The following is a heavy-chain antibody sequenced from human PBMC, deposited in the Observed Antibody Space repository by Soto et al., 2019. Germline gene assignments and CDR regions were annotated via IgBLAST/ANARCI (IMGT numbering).Heavy chain of an antibody. J-gene: IGHJ5*02. Sequence: QLQLQESGSGLVKPSQTLSLTCAVSGGSISSGGYSWSWIRQPPGKGLEWIGYIYHSGSTYYNPSLKIRVTISVDRSKNQFSRKLSSVTAADTAVYYCASEFRGYSYCYGWFDPWGQGTLVTVSS. V-gene: IGHV4-30-2*01. CDR3: ASEFRGYSYCYGWFDP. CDR2: IYHSGST. CDR1: GGSISSGGYS. D-gene: IGHD5-18*01.